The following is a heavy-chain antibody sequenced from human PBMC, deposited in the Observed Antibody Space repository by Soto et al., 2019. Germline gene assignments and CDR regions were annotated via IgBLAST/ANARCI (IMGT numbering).Heavy chain of an antibody. J-gene: IGHJ5*02. Sequence: QVQLVQSGAEVKKPGSSVKVSCKASGGTFSSYTISWVRQAPGQGLEWMGRIIPILGIANYAQKFQGRVTITADKSTSTADMELSSLRSEDTAVYYCARRIAAAGTTNWFAPWGKGTLFTVSS. CDR3: ARRIAAAGTTNWFAP. CDR1: GGTFSSYT. CDR2: IIPILGIA. V-gene: IGHV1-69*02. D-gene: IGHD6-13*01.